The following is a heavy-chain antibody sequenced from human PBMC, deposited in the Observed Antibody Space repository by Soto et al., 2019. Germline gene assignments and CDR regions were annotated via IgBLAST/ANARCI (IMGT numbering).Heavy chain of an antibody. Sequence: QVQLQESGPGLVKPSETLSLTCTVSGGSISSYYWSWIRQPPGKGLEWIGYIYYSGSTNYNPSLTSRVTISVDMSKNQFSLKLSPVTAADTAVYYGARAYSSSWVFDYWGPGTLVTVSS. CDR1: GGSISSYY. CDR3: ARAYSSSWVFDY. D-gene: IGHD6-13*01. V-gene: IGHV4-59*01. J-gene: IGHJ4*02. CDR2: IYYSGST.